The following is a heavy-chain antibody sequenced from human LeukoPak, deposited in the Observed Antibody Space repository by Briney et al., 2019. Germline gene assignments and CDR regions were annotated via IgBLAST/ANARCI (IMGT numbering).Heavy chain of an antibody. J-gene: IGHJ4*02. CDR3: SRSLDY. V-gene: IGHV3-7*01. CDR1: RFSFSDYW. CDR2: INQDGSEG. Sequence: AGGSLRLSCAASRFSFSDYWMDWVRQSPGKGMEWVANINQDGSEGYYADSVKGRFTISRDNAKNSLYLQMNKLRAEDTAVYYCSRSLDYWGQGALVTVSS.